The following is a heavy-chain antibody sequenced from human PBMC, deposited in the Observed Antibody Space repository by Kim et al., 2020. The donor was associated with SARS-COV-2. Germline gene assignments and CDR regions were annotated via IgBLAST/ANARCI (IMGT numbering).Heavy chain of an antibody. CDR1: GYTFTSYA. V-gene: IGHV7-4-1*02. D-gene: IGHD2-15*01. CDR2: INTNTGHP. Sequence: ASVKVSCKASGYTFTSYAMNWVRQAPGQGLEWMGWINTNTGHPTYAQGFTGRFVFSLDTSVSTAYLQISSLKAEDTAVYYCARAHTEGVVSVDDAFDVWGQGTRVTVSS. CDR3: ARAHTEGVVSVDDAFDV. J-gene: IGHJ3*01.